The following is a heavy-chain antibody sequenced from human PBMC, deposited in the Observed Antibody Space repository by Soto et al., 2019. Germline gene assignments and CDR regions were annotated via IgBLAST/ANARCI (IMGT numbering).Heavy chain of an antibody. Sequence: QVQLQESGPGLVKPSETLSLTCTVSGGSISTYYWSWFRQPPGKGLECIGYIYYSGSTNYNPSLKSRVTISVDTSKKQFSLKLSSVTAADTAVYYCASYGGNSAYSFDYWGQGTLVTVSS. CDR2: IYYSGST. CDR1: GGSISTYY. V-gene: IGHV4-59*01. D-gene: IGHD4-17*01. CDR3: ASYGGNSAYSFDY. J-gene: IGHJ4*02.